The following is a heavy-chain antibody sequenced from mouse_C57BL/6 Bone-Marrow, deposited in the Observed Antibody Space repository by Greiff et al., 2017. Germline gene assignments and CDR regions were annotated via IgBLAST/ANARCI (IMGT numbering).Heavy chain of an antibody. J-gene: IGHJ2*01. CDR3: ARGGNWDLDY. CDR2: VCPRDGCT. V-gene: IGHV1-85*01. CDR1: GYTFTSYA. Sequence: QVQLQQSGPELVKPGASVKLSCKASGYTFTSYAINWVMQRPGRGLEWIGWVCPRDGCTKYNEKFKGRAPSSVAPSSGTAFMELNSLTSEDSAVYFCARGGNWDLDYWGHGTTLTVAS. D-gene: IGHD4-1*01.